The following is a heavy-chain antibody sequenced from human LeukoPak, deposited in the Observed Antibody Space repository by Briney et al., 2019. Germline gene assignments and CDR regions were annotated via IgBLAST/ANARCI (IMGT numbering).Heavy chain of an antibody. V-gene: IGHV1-69*05. J-gene: IGHJ4*02. D-gene: IGHD6-25*01. CDR3: ARGKNPAEYLDY. CDR2: IIPIFGTA. CDR1: GGTFSSYA. Sequence: GASVKVSCKASGGTFSSYAISWVRQAPGQGLEWMGGIIPIFGTANYAQKFQGRVTITTDESTSTAYMELSSLRSEDTAVYYCARGKNPAEYLDYWGQGTLVTVSS.